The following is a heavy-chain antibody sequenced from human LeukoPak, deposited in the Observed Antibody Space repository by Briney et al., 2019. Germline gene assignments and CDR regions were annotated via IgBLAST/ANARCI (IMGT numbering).Heavy chain of an antibody. V-gene: IGHV4-39*07. CDR3: ARDVYYYDSSGYRRVHYFDY. D-gene: IGHD3-22*01. Sequence: TSETLSLTCTVSGGSISSSSYYWGWIRQPPGKGLEWIGSIYYSGSTYYNPSLKSRVTISVDTSKNQFSLKLSSVTAADTAVYYCARDVYYYDSSGYRRVHYFDYWGQGTLVTVSS. J-gene: IGHJ4*02. CDR1: GGSISSSSYY. CDR2: IYYSGST.